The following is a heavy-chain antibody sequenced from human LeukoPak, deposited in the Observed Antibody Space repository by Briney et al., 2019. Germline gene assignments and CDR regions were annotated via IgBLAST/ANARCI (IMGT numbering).Heavy chain of an antibody. CDR2: INQDGSEK. J-gene: IGHJ4*02. CDR3: ARDHVVDGLVFDY. D-gene: IGHD2-15*01. Sequence: PGGSLRLSCTASGFPFSSLWMSWVRQAPGKGLDGVANINQDGSEKYYVDSVKGRFTISRDNAKNSLYLQMNSLRAEDTAIYYCARDHVVDGLVFDYWGQGALVTVSS. V-gene: IGHV3-7*01. CDR1: GFPFSSLW.